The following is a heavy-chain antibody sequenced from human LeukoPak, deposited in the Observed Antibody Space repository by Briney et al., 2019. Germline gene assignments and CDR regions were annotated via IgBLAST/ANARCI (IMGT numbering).Heavy chain of an antibody. Sequence: GASVKVSCKASGGTFSSYAISWVRQAPGQGLEWMGGIIPIFGTANYAQKFQGRVTITTDESTSTAYMELSSLRSEDTAVYYCAGGAILRAQNWFDPWGQGTLVTVSS. V-gene: IGHV1-69*05. CDR1: GGTFSSYA. CDR2: IIPIFGTA. CDR3: AGGAILRAQNWFDP. J-gene: IGHJ5*02. D-gene: IGHD3-3*01.